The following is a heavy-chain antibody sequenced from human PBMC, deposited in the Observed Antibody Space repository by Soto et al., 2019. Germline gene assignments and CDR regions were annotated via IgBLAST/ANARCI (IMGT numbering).Heavy chain of an antibody. CDR2: TYHRSKWYN. V-gene: IGHV6-1*01. D-gene: IGHD3-3*01. CDR1: GDSVSSNSAA. CDR3: ERDGYYITPFDY. Sequence: SQTLSLTCAISGDSVSSNSAAWKWIRQSPSRGLEWLGRTYHRSKWYNDYAVSVKSRITINPDTSKNRFSLQLNSVTPEDTAVYQCERDGYYITPFDYRGRGTLVTLSS. J-gene: IGHJ4*02.